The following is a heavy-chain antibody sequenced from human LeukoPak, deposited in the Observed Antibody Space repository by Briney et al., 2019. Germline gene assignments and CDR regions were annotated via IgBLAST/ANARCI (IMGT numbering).Heavy chain of an antibody. CDR1: GYTFSIYA. V-gene: IGHV3-23*01. CDR3: AKSPATVTKNYYYYAMDV. J-gene: IGHJ6*02. Sequence: SGGSLRLSCAASGYTFSIYAMSWVRQAPGKGLEWVSGISGSGDSTNYADSVKGRFTISRDNSKNTVYLQMNSLRAEDTAVYYCAKSPATVTKNYYYYAMDVWGQGTTVTVSS. D-gene: IGHD4-17*01. CDR2: ISGSGDST.